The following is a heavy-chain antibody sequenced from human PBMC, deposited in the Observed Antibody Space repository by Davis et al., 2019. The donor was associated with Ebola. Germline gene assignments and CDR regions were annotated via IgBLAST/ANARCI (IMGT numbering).Heavy chain of an antibody. V-gene: IGHV1-2*06. J-gene: IGHJ4*02. CDR1: GYTFTGYY. CDR3: ARKPGGVVITTTPAFDY. Sequence: AASVKVSCKASGYTFTGYYMHWVRQAPGQRLEWMGRINPNSGSTNYAQKFQGRVTMTRDTSISTAYMELSRLRSDDTAGYDCARKPGGVVITTTPAFDYWGQGTLVTVSS. CDR2: INPNSGST. D-gene: IGHD2-15*01.